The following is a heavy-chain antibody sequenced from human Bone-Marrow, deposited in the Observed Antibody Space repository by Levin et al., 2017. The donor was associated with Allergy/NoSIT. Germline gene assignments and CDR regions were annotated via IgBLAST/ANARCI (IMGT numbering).Heavy chain of an antibody. CDR3: AKVLPVAGTFFGY. V-gene: IGHV3-23*01. CDR2: ISDSGGIT. D-gene: IGHD6-19*01. J-gene: IGHJ4*02. Sequence: QAGGSLRLSCAASGFTFSTYAMSWVRQAPGRGLEWVSRISDSGGITYYADSVKGRFTISRDNSKNTLYLQRNTLRAEDTAVYYCAKVLPVAGTFFGYWGQGTLVTVSS. CDR1: GFTFSTYA.